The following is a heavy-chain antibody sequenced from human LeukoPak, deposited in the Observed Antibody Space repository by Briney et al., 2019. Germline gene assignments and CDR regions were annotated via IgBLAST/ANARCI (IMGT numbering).Heavy chain of an antibody. J-gene: IGHJ4*02. CDR2: ISSSGSYI. CDR1: GFTFRSYS. Sequence: PGGSLRLSCATSGFTFRSYSMNWVLQAPGKGLEWVSSISSSGSYIYYADSVRGRFTISRDNAKNSLYLQMNSLRAEDTALYYCARDRSTNSYAEYFFDYWGQGTLVTVSS. V-gene: IGHV3-21*01. CDR3: ARDRSTNSYAEYFFDY. D-gene: IGHD3-16*01.